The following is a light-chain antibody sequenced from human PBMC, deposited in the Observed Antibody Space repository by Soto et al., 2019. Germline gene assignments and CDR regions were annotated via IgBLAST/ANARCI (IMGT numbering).Light chain of an antibody. CDR1: SSDVGGDYF. J-gene: IGLJ3*02. CDR2: EVN. Sequence: QSVLTQPASVSGSPGQSITISCTGTSSDVGGDYFVSWYQHHPGKAPKLIIYEVNNRPSGVSNRFSGSRSGNTASLTISGLQAEDEADYYCSSYTTTNTPSWVFGGGTQLTVL. CDR3: SSYTTTNTPSWV. V-gene: IGLV2-14*01.